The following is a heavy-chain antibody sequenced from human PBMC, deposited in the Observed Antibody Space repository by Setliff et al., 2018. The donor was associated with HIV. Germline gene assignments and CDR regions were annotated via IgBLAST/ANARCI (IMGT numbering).Heavy chain of an antibody. V-gene: IGHV3-15*01. CDR2: IKSKGDGGAT. Sequence: PGGSLRLSCAASGFTFSNVWMNWVRQAPGKGLEWVGRIKSKGDGGATDYAAPVRGRVTISRDDSKNTLYLQMNSLKTEDTAVYYCTTDRVGGRSTWYRIGAFETWGQGTMVTVSS. J-gene: IGHJ3*02. CDR1: GFTFSNVW. CDR3: TTDRVGGRSTWYRIGAFET. D-gene: IGHD6-13*01.